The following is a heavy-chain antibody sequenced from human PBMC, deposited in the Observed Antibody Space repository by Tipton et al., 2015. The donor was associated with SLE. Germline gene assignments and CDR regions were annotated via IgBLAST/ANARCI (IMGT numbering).Heavy chain of an antibody. CDR3: TRDAGYTYGDAFDS. D-gene: IGHD5-18*01. Sequence: SLRLSCAASGFTFSSYWMHWVRQVPGQGLVWVSRVNTDGSYANYADSVKGRFTISKDTARDMVYLQMNSLSAEDTALYYCTRDAGYTYGDAFDSWGHGTMVTVSS. J-gene: IGHJ3*02. CDR1: GFTFSSYW. V-gene: IGHV3-74*01. CDR2: VNTDGSYA.